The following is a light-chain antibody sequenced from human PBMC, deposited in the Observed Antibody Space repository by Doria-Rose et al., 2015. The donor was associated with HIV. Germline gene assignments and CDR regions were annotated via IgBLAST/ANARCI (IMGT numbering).Light chain of an antibody. Sequence: QSVLTQPPPVSGAPGQRVAISCTGSSSNIGAGFDVNWYQQFPGTAPKLLIRGNTNRPSGVPDRFSGSKSGTSASLAISGLRAEDEADYYCQSYDSRLSVYVFGTGTKVAVL. CDR2: GNT. V-gene: IGLV1-40*02. J-gene: IGLJ1*01. CDR3: QSYDSRLSVYV. CDR1: SSNIGAGFD.